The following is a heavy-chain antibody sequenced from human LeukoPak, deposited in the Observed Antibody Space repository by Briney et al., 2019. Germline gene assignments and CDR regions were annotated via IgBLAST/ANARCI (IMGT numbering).Heavy chain of an antibody. CDR1: GGSISSNNYY. V-gene: IGHV4-39*01. CDR2: MYYGGTT. J-gene: IGHJ4*02. D-gene: IGHD5-24*01. Sequence: KPSETLSLTCTVSGGSISSNNYYWGWIRQPPGEGLEWIGSMYYGGTTNYNPSLKSRVTISVDTSKNQFSLKLSSVTAADTAIYYCARRARRDVLYYFDYWGQGTLVTVSS. CDR3: ARRARRDVLYYFDY.